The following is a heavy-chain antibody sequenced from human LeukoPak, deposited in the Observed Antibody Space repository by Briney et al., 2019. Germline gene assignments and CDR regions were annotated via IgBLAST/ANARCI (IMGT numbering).Heavy chain of an antibody. CDR1: GFTVSSNY. V-gene: IGHV3-53*05. D-gene: IGHD3/OR15-3a*01. Sequence: GGSLRLSCAASGFTVSSNYMSWVRQAPGKGLEWVSVIYSGGSTYYADSVKGRFTTSRDNSRNMVYLQLNSLRPEDTAVYYCARVDSPDWDGLYYFDYWGQRTLVTVSS. CDR2: IYSGGST. J-gene: IGHJ4*02. CDR3: ARVDSPDWDGLYYFDY.